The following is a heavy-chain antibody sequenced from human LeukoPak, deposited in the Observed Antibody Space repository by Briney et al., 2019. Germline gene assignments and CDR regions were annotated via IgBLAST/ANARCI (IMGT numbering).Heavy chain of an antibody. CDR2: MNPNRGNS. CDR3: ASAGWAYCGGDCQGDYYYMDV. Sequence: ASVRVSFKASGYTFTSYDIYWVRPATGQGLEWMGWMNPNRGNSGYAQKFQCRVTMTRTTSISTAYMELSSLRSEDTAVYYCASAGWAYCGGDCQGDYYYMDVWGKGTTVTVSS. CDR1: GYTFTSYD. D-gene: IGHD2-21*02. V-gene: IGHV1-8*01. J-gene: IGHJ6*03.